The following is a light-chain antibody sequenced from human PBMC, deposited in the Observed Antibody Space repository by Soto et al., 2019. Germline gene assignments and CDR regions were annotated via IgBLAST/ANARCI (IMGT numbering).Light chain of an antibody. CDR2: AAS. CDR3: QQSYSSPPT. J-gene: IGKJ1*01. V-gene: IGKV1-39*01. CDR1: QSISNH. Sequence: DSQTTQSPSSLSASVEDRVIITCRSSQSISNHLNWYQQKPGKAPKLLMFAASSLQSGVPSRFSGSRSGPDFTLTISSLPLEDFATYYCQQSYSSPPTFGQGTKVDIK.